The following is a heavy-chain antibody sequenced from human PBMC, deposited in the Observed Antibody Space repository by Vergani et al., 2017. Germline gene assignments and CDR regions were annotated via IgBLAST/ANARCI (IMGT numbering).Heavy chain of an antibody. J-gene: IGHJ4*02. CDR1: GCTFSSYG. V-gene: IGHV3-30*02. D-gene: IGHD5-18*01. CDR3: AKDLGYSYGYN. Sequence: QVQLVESGGGVVQPGGSLRLSCAASGCTFSSYGMHWVRQAPGKGLEWVAFIRYDGSNKYYADSVKGRFTISRDNSKNTLYLQMNSLRAEDTAVYYCAKDLGYSYGYNWGQGTLVTVSS. CDR2: IRYDGSNK.